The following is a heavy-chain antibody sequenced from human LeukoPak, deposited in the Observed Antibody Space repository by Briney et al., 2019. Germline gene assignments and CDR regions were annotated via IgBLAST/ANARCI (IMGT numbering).Heavy chain of an antibody. CDR2: ISYDGGSV. V-gene: IGHV3-33*05. J-gene: IGHJ4*02. CDR3: ARGWESGFFDY. Sequence: GRSLRLSCAVSGFTFSRYGMHWVRQAPGKGLEWVAGISYDGGSVYYADSVKGRFAISRDNPKNTLYLQMDSLRAGDTAVYYCARGWESGFFDYWGQGALVTASS. CDR1: GFTFSRYG. D-gene: IGHD1-26*01.